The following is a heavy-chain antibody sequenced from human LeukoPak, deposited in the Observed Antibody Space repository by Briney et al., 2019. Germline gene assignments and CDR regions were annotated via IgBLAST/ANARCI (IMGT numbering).Heavy chain of an antibody. Sequence: ASVKVSRKASGYRFISNYIQWVRQAPGLGPEWIGWMHPGNGNTRYAEKFKGRVNMPRDTSINTAYMDLSSLRSDDTAVYYCAREGSYCVGGDCYSFDFWGQGTQITVSS. D-gene: IGHD2-15*01. CDR1: GYRFISNY. V-gene: IGHV1-2*02. CDR2: MHPGNGNT. CDR3: AREGSYCVGGDCYSFDF. J-gene: IGHJ4*02.